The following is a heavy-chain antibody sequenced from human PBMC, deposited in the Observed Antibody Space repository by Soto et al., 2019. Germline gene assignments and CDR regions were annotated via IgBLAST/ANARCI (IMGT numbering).Heavy chain of an antibody. V-gene: IGHV4-34*01. Sequence: SETLSLTCAVYGGSFSAYYWTWIRQPPGKGLEWIGEISHSGRTKYNPSLKSRVSISGDTAKNQFSLKVTSVTAADTAVYYCAIYSAYDYVFDYWGQGTLVTVSS. D-gene: IGHD5-12*01. J-gene: IGHJ4*02. CDR2: ISHSGRT. CDR3: AIYSAYDYVFDY. CDR1: GGSFSAYY.